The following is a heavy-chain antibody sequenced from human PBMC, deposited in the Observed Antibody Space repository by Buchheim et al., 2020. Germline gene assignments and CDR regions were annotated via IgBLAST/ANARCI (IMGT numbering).Heavy chain of an antibody. J-gene: IGHJ5*02. CDR3: AKDLSGSYWSADH. CDR1: GFDFSGCG. D-gene: IGHD1-26*01. Sequence: QVHLVESGGGMVQPGRSLRLSCAASGFDFSGCGMHWGRQAPGKGLEWVAVISSDGNKKYYADSVNGRFTISRDNSRNTLYLQMDSLWPEDTAVYYCAKDLSGSYWSADHWGQGTL. CDR2: ISSDGNKK. V-gene: IGHV3-30*18.